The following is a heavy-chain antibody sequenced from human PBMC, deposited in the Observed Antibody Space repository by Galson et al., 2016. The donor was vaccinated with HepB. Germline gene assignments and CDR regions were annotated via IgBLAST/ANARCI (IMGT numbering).Heavy chain of an antibody. D-gene: IGHD6-19*01. CDR2: ISNTDTT. Sequence: LRLSCAASGFIFSSYAMRWVRQRPGKGLEWIGYISNTDTTYYDPSLKSRLTIYIGPSTNHFSLRLSSVTAADTAVYYCARSTGYSSGWLIYWYFDLRGRGTLVTVSS. V-gene: IGHV4-31*02. J-gene: IGHJ2*01. CDR1: GFIFSSYA. CDR3: ARSTGYSSGWLIYWYFDL.